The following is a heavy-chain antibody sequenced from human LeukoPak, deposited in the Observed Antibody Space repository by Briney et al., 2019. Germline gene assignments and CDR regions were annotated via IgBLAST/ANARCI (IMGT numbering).Heavy chain of an antibody. J-gene: IGHJ5*02. CDR1: GGSFSGYY. V-gene: IGHV4-39*01. D-gene: IGHD3-3*01. Sequence: SETLSLTCAVYGGSFSGYYWGWIRQPPGKGLEWIGSIYYSGSTYYNPSLKSRVTISVDTSKNQFSLKLSSVTAADTAVYYCARRDYDFWSGHNNWFDPWGQGTLVTVSS. CDR2: IYYSGST. CDR3: ARRDYDFWSGHNNWFDP.